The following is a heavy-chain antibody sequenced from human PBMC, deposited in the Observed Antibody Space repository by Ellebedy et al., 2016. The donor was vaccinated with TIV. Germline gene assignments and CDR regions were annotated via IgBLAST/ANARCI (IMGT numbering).Heavy chain of an antibody. V-gene: IGHV4-59*08. J-gene: IGHJ3*01. D-gene: IGHD6-19*01. CDR1: GGSFSYYF. CDR2: VYYSGGT. CDR3: ARRLVAGSPNSFDV. Sequence: SETLSLTCTVSGGSFSYYFWRWIRQSPGKGLEWIGYVYYSGGTNYNPSLKSRVTISVDTSKNQFSLKLTSVTAADTAVYYCARRLVAGSPNSFDVWGQGTKVTVSS.